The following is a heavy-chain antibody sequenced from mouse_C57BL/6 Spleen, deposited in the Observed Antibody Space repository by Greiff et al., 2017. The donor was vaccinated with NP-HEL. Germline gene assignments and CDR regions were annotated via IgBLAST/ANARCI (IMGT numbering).Heavy chain of an antibody. Sequence: QVQLQQPGAELVRPGSSVKLSCKASGYTFTSYWMDWVKQRPGQGLEWIGNIYPSDSETHYNQKFKDKATLTVDKSSSTAYMQLSSLTSEDSAVYYCASHYDYSWFAYWGQGTLVTVSA. J-gene: IGHJ3*01. D-gene: IGHD2-4*01. V-gene: IGHV1-61*01. CDR2: IYPSDSET. CDR1: GYTFTSYW. CDR3: ASHYDYSWFAY.